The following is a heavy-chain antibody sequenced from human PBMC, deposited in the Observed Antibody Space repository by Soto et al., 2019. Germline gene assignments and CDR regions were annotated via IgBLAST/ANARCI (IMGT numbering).Heavy chain of an antibody. D-gene: IGHD3-22*01. V-gene: IGHV1-18*04. CDR3: ARDSPVPYDSSGYLVYYYGMDV. CDR2: ISAYNGNT. Sequence: ASVKVSCKASGYTFTSYGISWVRQAPGQGLEWMGWISAYNGNTNYAQKLQGRVAMTTDTSTSTAYMELRSLRSDDTAVYYCARDSPVPYDSSGYLVYYYGMDVWGQGTTVTVSS. J-gene: IGHJ6*02. CDR1: GYTFTSYG.